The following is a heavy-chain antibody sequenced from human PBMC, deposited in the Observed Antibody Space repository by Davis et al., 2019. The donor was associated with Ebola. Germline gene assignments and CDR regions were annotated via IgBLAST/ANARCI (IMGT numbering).Heavy chain of an antibody. CDR1: GFTSSSYA. D-gene: IGHD4-23*01. CDR3: ASGIDDYGGNTVDY. CDR2: ISYDGSNK. J-gene: IGHJ4*02. V-gene: IGHV3-30-3*01. Sequence: GESLKTPCAASGFTSSSYAMHWVRQAPGKGLEWVAVISYDGSNKYYADSVKGRFTISRDNSKNTLYLQMNSLRAEDTAVYYCASGIDDYGGNTVDYWGQGTLVTVSS.